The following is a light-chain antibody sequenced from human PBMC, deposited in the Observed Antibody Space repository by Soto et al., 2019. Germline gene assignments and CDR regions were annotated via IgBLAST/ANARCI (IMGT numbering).Light chain of an antibody. CDR3: QQYNNWPLT. CDR1: ETINSN. Sequence: EIVLMPSPGTLSLSPVERAILSCMASETINSNSIAWYQQKPGQTPRLLIYGSSSRATGIPDRFSGSGSGTEFTLTISSLQSEDFAVYYCQQYNNWPLTCGGGTKVDIK. V-gene: IGKV3D-15*01. CDR2: GSS. J-gene: IGKJ4*01.